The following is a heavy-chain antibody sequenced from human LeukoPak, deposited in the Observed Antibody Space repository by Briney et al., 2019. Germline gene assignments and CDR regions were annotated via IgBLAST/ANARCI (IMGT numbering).Heavy chain of an antibody. D-gene: IGHD3-10*01. V-gene: IGHV1-8*01. Sequence: ASVKVSCKASVYTFTSYDINWVRQATGQGLEWMGWMNPNSGNTGYAQKFQGRVTMTRNTSISTAYMELSSLRSEDTAVYYCARFGPRYDDASDIWGQGTMVTVSS. CDR1: VYTFTSYD. CDR3: ARFGPRYDDASDI. J-gene: IGHJ3*02. CDR2: MNPNSGNT.